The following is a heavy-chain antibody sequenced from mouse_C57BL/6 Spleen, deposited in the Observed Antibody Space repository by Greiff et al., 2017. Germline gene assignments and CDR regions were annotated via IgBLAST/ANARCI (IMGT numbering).Heavy chain of an antibody. V-gene: IGHV1-19*01. D-gene: IGHD2-12*01. Sequence: VQLQQSGPVLVKPGASVKMSCKASGYTFTDYYMNWVQQSHGKSLEWFAVINPYNGRTNYHQKFKSQATLTVDKSSSTDYMELNSLSSEDAAVYYCARPFYDDYAMDYWGSRNLSHRLL. CDR1: GYTFTDYY. CDR2: INPYNGRT. J-gene: IGHJ4*01. CDR3: ARPFYDDYAMDY.